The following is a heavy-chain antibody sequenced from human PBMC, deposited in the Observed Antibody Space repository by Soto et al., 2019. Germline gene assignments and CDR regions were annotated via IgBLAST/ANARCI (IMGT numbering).Heavy chain of an antibody. D-gene: IGHD3-22*01. J-gene: IGHJ2*01. CDR2: IYHSGST. CDR1: GGSISSGGYS. V-gene: IGHV4-30-2*01. CDR3: ARQTYYYDSSGYYYHWYFDL. Sequence: QLQPQESGSGLVKPSQTLSLTCAVSGGSISSGGYSWSWIRQPPGKGLEWIGYIYHSGSTYYNPSLKSRVTISVDRSKNQFSLKLSSVTAADTAVYYCARQTYYYDSSGYYYHWYFDLWGRGTLVTVSS.